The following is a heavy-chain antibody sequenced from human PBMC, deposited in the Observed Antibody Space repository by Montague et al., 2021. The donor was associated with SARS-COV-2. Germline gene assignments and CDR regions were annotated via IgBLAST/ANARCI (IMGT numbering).Heavy chain of an antibody. D-gene: IGHD3-22*01. V-gene: IGHV3-21*01. CDR2: ITASSIYI. CDR3: TRDAFTMIIDAFNI. CDR1: GFTFSTYT. Sequence: SLRLSCAASGFTFSTYTMNWVRQAPGQGLGWVSSITASSIYIYYADSVKGRLTISRDNAKNSLYLQMNSLRAEDTAVYYCTRDAFTMIIDAFNIWGQGTKVTVSS. J-gene: IGHJ3*02.